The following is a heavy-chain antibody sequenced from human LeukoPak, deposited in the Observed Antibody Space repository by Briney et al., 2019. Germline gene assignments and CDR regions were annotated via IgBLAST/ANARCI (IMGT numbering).Heavy chain of an antibody. V-gene: IGHV3-23*01. CDR1: GFTFSSYA. J-gene: IGHJ4*02. D-gene: IGHD5-18*01. CDR2: ISGSGGSS. Sequence: GGSLRLSCAASGFTFSSYAMSWVRQAPGKGLEWVSAISGSGGSSYYADSVKGRFTISRGNSKNTLYLQMNSLRAEDTVVYYCAKGDSYGPFDYWGQGTLVTVSS. CDR3: AKGDSYGPFDY.